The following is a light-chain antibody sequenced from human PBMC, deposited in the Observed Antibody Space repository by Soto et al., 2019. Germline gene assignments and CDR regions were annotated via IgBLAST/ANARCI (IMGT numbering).Light chain of an antibody. V-gene: IGLV2-14*03. CDR3: CSYTTTSTFV. CDR2: EVF. J-gene: IGLJ2*01. CDR1: SSDVGGYNY. Sequence: QSVLTQPASVSGSPGQSITISCTGTSSDVGGYNYVSWYQQHPGKVPKLMIYEVFRRPSGISDRFSGSKSGHTASLTISGLQAEDEADYYCCSYTTTSTFVFGGGTKLNVL.